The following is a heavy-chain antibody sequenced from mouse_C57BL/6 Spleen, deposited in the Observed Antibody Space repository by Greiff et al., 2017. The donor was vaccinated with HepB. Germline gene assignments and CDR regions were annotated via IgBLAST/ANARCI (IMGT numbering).Heavy chain of an antibody. Sequence: EVQLQQSGAELVKPGASVKLSCTASGFNIKDYYMHWVKQRTEQGLEWIGRIDPEDGDTKYAPKFKGKATITADTSSNTAYLQLSSLTSEDTAVYYCARGTTVVAPLDYWGQGTTLTVSS. D-gene: IGHD1-1*01. CDR3: ARGTTVVAPLDY. CDR1: GFNIKDYY. CDR2: IDPEDGDT. J-gene: IGHJ2*01. V-gene: IGHV14-2*01.